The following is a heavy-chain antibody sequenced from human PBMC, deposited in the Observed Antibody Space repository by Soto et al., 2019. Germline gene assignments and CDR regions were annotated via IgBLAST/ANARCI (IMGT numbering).Heavy chain of an antibody. CDR1: GGSISSGDYY. CDR3: ARRYSSSWHPIDS. D-gene: IGHD6-13*01. V-gene: IGHV4-30-4*01. Sequence: PSETLSLTCTVSGGSISSGDYYWSWIRQPPGKGLEWIGYIYYSGSTYYNPSLKSRVTISVDTSKNQFSLKPSSATAADTAVYYCARRYSSSWHPIDSWGQGTLVTVSS. CDR2: IYYSGST. J-gene: IGHJ4*02.